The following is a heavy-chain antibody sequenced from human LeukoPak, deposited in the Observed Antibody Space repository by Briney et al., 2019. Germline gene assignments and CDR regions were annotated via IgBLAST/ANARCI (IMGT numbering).Heavy chain of an antibody. CDR2: IYYSGST. Sequence: SETLSLTSTVSGGSISSSSYYWGWIRQPPGKGLEWIGSIYYSGSTYYNPSLKSRVTISVDTSKNQFSLKLSSVTAADTAVYYCARKPYDFWSGLDYWGQGTLVTVSS. CDR3: ARKPYDFWSGLDY. V-gene: IGHV4-39*01. D-gene: IGHD3-3*01. CDR1: GGSISSSSYY. J-gene: IGHJ4*02.